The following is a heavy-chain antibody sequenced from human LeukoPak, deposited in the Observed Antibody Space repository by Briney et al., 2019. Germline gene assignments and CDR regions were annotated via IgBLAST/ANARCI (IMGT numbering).Heavy chain of an antibody. CDR1: GGSISSYC. CDR2: IYYSGST. Sequence: SETLSLTCTVSGGSISSYCWSWIRQPPGKGLEWIGYIYYSGSTNYNPSLKSRVTISVDTSKNQFSLKLSSVTAADTAVYYCARDALLPGFPPGGQGPLVTVPS. V-gene: IGHV4-59*01. J-gene: IGHJ5*02. CDR3: ARDALLPGFPP. D-gene: IGHD2-21*01.